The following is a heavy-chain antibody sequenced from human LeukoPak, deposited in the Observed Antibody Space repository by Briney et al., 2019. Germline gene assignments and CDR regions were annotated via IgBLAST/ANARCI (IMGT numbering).Heavy chain of an antibody. CDR2: INYSGNT. V-gene: IGHV4-59*01. D-gene: IGHD4-17*01. CDR1: GDSISSYN. J-gene: IGHJ4*02. Sequence: SETLSLTCTVSGDSISSYNWSWIRQPPGKGLEWIGYINYSGNTNYNPSLKSRVTISVDTSKNQFSLRLSSVTAADTAVYYCAREGRQDYVYFDYWGQGTLVTVSS. CDR3: AREGRQDYVYFDY.